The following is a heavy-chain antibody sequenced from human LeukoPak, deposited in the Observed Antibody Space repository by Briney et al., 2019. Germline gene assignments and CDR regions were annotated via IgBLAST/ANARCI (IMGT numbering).Heavy chain of an antibody. CDR1: GFTFSSYS. J-gene: IGHJ4*02. CDR3: ARDQTSRSIAVADDY. CDR2: ISSSSSYI. D-gene: IGHD6-19*01. V-gene: IGHV3-21*01. Sequence: PGGSLRLSCAASGFTFSSYSMNWVRQAPGKGLEWVSSISSSSSYIYYADSVKGRFTISRDNAKNSLYLQMNSLRAEDTAVYYCARDQTSRSIAVADDYWGQGTLVTVSS.